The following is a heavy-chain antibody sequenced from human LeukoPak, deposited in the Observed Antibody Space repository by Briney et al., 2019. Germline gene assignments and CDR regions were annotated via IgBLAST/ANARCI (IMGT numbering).Heavy chain of an antibody. CDR2: IYPGDSDT. Sequence: GESLKISCKGSGYSFTSYWIGWVCQMPGKGLEWMGIIYPGDSDTRYSPSFQGQVTISADKSISTAYLQWSSLKASDTAMYYCARIRGLVAATSEPPDYWGQGTLVTVSS. CDR3: ARIRGLVAATSEPPDY. V-gene: IGHV5-51*01. D-gene: IGHD2-15*01. CDR1: GYSFTSYW. J-gene: IGHJ4*02.